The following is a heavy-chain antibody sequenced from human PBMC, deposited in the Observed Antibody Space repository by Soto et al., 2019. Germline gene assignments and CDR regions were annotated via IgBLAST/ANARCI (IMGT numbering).Heavy chain of an antibody. CDR2: ISYDGSNK. CDR3: AKDDHSGYDVPAFVY. Sequence: QVQLVESGGGVVQPGRSLRLSCAASGFTFSSYGMHWVRQAPGKGLEWVAVISYDGSNKYYADSVKGRFTISRDNSKNTLYLQMNSLRAEDTAVYYCAKDDHSGYDVPAFVYWGQGTLVTVSS. V-gene: IGHV3-30*18. CDR1: GFTFSSYG. J-gene: IGHJ4*02. D-gene: IGHD5-12*01.